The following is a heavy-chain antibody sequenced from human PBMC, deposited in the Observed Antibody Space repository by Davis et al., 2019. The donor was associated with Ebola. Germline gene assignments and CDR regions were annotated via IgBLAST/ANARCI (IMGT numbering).Heavy chain of an antibody. J-gene: IGHJ6*04. D-gene: IGHD3-10*01. V-gene: IGHV4-30-2*01. CDR1: GGSISSGIYS. Sequence: MPSETLSLTCAVSGGSISSGIYSWNWIRQPPGKGLEWIGYIFHSGSTYYNPSLESRVTISLDMSKHQFSLNLSSVTAADTAVYYCARVDGNHYYGSGSYGYYYYGMDVWDKGTTVTVSS. CDR2: IFHSGST. CDR3: ARVDGNHYYGSGSYGYYYYGMDV.